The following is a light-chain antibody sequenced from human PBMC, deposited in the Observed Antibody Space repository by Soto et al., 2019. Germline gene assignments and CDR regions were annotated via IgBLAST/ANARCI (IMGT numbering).Light chain of an antibody. CDR2: SNN. CDR3: STWDDSLSGHVV. V-gene: IGLV1-44*01. Sequence: QSVLTQPPSASGTLGQRVTISCSGSSSNIGSNTVNWYQQLPGTAPKLLIYSNNQRPSGVPDRFSGSRSGTSASLAISGLQSEDEADYYCSTWDDSLSGHVVFGGGTKLTVL. CDR1: SSNIGSNT. J-gene: IGLJ2*01.